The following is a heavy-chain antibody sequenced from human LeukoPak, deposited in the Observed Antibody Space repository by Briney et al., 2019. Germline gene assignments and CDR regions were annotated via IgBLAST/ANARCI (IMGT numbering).Heavy chain of an antibody. Sequence: SVKVSCKASGGTFGSYAISWVRQAPGRGLEWMGGIIPIFGTANYAQKFQGRVTITADESTSTAYMELSSLRSEDTAVYYCAREIGWGDKYYYDSSGRSYYFDYWGQGTLVTVSS. D-gene: IGHD3-22*01. V-gene: IGHV1-69*13. CDR2: IIPIFGTA. J-gene: IGHJ4*02. CDR3: AREIGWGDKYYYDSSGRSYYFDY. CDR1: GGTFGSYA.